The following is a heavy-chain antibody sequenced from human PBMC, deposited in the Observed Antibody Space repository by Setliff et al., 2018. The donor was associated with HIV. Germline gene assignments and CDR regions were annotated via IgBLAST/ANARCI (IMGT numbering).Heavy chain of an antibody. V-gene: IGHV3-23*01. CDR2: INSDGSTT. CDR3: AKDRAPSSGYYGN. CDR1: GFTFSSYA. J-gene: IGHJ4*02. D-gene: IGHD3-22*01. Sequence: PGGSLRLSCAASGFTFSSYAMTWVRQAPGKGLVWVSRINSDGSTTNYADSVRGRFTISRDNAKNTLYLQMNSLRAEDTAVYYCAKDRAPSSGYYGNWGQGTLVTVSS.